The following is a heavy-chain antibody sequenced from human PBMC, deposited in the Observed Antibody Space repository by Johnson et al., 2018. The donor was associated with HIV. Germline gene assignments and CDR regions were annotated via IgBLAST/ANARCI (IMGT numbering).Heavy chain of an antibody. CDR1: GFNFSSYP. CDR3: ARDWEWLNGFDI. J-gene: IGHJ3*02. D-gene: IGHD3-3*01. V-gene: IGHV3-30-3*01. Sequence: QVQLVEFGGGVVQPGRSLRLSCAASGFNFSSYPMHWVRQAPGKGLEWVAVISYDGSNKYYADSGKGRFTISRDNSKNTLYLQMNSLRAEDTAMYYCARDWEWLNGFDIWGQGTMVTVSS. CDR2: ISYDGSNK.